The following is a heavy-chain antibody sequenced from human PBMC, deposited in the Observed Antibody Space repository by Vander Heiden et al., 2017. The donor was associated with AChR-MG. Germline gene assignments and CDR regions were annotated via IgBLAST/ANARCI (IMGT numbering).Heavy chain of an antibody. Sequence: QVQLQQWGAGLLKPSETLSLTCAVYGGSFSGYDWSWIRQPPGKGLEWIGEINHSGSTNYNPSLKSRVTISVDTSKNQFSLKLSSVTAADTAVYYCARLSSHCSSTSCAVAFDIWGQGTMVTVSS. CDR2: INHSGST. D-gene: IGHD2-2*01. J-gene: IGHJ3*02. CDR1: GGSFSGYD. V-gene: IGHV4-34*01. CDR3: ARLSSHCSSTSCAVAFDI.